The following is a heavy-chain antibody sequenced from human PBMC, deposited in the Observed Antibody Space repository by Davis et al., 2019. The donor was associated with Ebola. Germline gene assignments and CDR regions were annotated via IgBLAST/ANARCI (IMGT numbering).Heavy chain of an antibody. J-gene: IGHJ6*04. D-gene: IGHD2-21*02. CDR3: AKAACGGDCPYYFYGLDV. Sequence: GGSLRLSCAASGFRFSAYAMHWVRQAPGKGLEWVAVMAFDGFTKYYADSVKGRFTISRDNSKSTLFLHMNDLRGEDTAVYYCAKAACGGDCPYYFYGLDVWGKGTTVTVSA. V-gene: IGHV3-30*18. CDR2: MAFDGFTK. CDR1: GFRFSAYA.